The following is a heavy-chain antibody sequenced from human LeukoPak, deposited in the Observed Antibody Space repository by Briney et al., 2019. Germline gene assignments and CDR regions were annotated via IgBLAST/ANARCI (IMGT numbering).Heavy chain of an antibody. Sequence: ASVKVSCKASGYTFTSYDINWVRQATGQGLEWMGWMNPNSGNTGYAQKFQGRVTMTRNTSISTAYMELGSLRSEDTAVYYCATQNDYGDKVHDYWGEGTLVTVSS. V-gene: IGHV1-8*01. CDR2: MNPNSGNT. J-gene: IGHJ4*02. CDR1: GYTFTSYD. CDR3: ATQNDYGDKVHDY. D-gene: IGHD4-17*01.